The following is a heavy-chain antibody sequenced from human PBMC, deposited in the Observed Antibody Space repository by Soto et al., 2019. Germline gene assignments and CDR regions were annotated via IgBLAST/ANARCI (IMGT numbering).Heavy chain of an antibody. J-gene: IGHJ6*02. CDR2: IIPITGTA. V-gene: IGHV1-69*01. Sequence: QVQLVQSGAEVKKPGSSVKVSCKASGGTFGSHAISWVRQAPGQGPEWMGGIIPITGTANYAQKFQGRVTITADESTSTASMQLSSLRSEDTAVYYCVRSQGSSTSLEIYYYYYYGMDVWGQGTTVTVSS. CDR3: VRSQGSSTSLEIYYYYYYGMDV. CDR1: GGTFGSHA. D-gene: IGHD2-2*01.